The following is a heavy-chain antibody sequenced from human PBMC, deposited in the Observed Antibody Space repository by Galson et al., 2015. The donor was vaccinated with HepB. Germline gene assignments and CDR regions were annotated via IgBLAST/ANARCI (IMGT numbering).Heavy chain of an antibody. CDR3: ARGGHKRGFDP. CDR2: MNPNSGNT. J-gene: IGHJ5*02. V-gene: IGHV1-8*01. D-gene: IGHD2-21*01. CDR1: GYTFTSYY. Sequence: SVKVSCKASGYTFTSYYINWVRQATGQGLEWMGWMNPNSGNTGYAQKFQGRVTMTRNTSISTAYMKLSSLRSEDTAVYCCARGGHKRGFDPWGQGTLVTVSS.